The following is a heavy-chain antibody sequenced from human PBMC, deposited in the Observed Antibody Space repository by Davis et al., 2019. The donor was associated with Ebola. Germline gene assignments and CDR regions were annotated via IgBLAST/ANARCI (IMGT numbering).Heavy chain of an antibody. CDR1: GFPFSSYA. D-gene: IGHD6-19*01. CDR2: ISYDGNNK. V-gene: IGHV3-30-3*01. CDR3: VRHYSTVWYHYDYFDY. J-gene: IGHJ4*02. Sequence: GESLKISCAASGFPFSSYAMHWVRQSPGKGLEWVALISYDGNNKYYADSVKGRFTISRDNSKNTVFLQMNSLRAEDTAVYYCVRHYSTVWYHYDYFDYWGQGALVTVSS.